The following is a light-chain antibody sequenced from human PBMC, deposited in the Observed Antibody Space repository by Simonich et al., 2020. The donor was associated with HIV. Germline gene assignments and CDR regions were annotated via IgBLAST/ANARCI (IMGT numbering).Light chain of an antibody. V-gene: IGKV1-5*03. CDR2: KAS. CDR1: KSISSW. CDR3: QQYHSYPWT. J-gene: IGKJ1*01. Sequence: DIQMTHSPSTLSASVGNRVTITCRARKSISSWLAWYQQKQGKAPKLLIYKASNLESGVPSRFSGSGSGTEFTLTISSLQPDDFANYYCQQYHSYPWTFGQGTKVEIK.